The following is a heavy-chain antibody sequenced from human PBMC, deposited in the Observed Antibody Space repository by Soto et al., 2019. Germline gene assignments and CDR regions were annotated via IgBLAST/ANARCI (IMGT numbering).Heavy chain of an antibody. CDR1: GFTFSSYA. V-gene: IGHV3-30-3*01. D-gene: IGHD2-15*01. Sequence: QVQLVESGGGVVQPGRSLRLSCAASGFTFSSYAMHWVRQAPGKGLAWVAVISYDGSNKHYTDSVKGRFTISRDNSKNTLYLQMNGLRPEDTAVYYCTSSSVSDIVVVAAASELDYWGQGTLFTVSS. J-gene: IGHJ4*02. CDR2: ISYDGSNK. CDR3: TSSSVSDIVVVAAASELDY.